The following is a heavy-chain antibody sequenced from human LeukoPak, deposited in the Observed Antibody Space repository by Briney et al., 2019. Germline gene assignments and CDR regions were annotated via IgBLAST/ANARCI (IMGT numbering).Heavy chain of an antibody. CDR3: AKDRLLLPKYFFDY. CDR2: ISWNSGSI. Sequence: GGSLRLSCAASGFTFDDYAMHWVRQAPGKGLEWVSGISWNSGSIGYADSVKGRFTISRDNAKNSLYLQMNSLRAEDTALCYCAKDRLLLPKYFFDYWGQGTLVTVSS. D-gene: IGHD3-22*01. CDR1: GFTFDDYA. V-gene: IGHV3-9*01. J-gene: IGHJ4*02.